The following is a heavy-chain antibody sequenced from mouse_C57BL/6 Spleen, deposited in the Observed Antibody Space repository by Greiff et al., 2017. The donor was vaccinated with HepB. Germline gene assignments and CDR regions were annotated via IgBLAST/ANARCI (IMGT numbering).Heavy chain of an antibody. D-gene: IGHD3-2*02. CDR2: INPSNGGT. Sequence: QVQLQQPGTELVKPGATVKLSCKASGYTLTSYWMHWVKQRPGQGLEWIGNINPSNGGTNYNEKFKSKTTLTVDKSSSTAYMQLSSLTSEDSAVYYSARPSSGYVDCWGQGTTLTVSS. CDR3: ARPSSGYVDC. J-gene: IGHJ2*01. V-gene: IGHV1-53*01. CDR1: GYTLTSYW.